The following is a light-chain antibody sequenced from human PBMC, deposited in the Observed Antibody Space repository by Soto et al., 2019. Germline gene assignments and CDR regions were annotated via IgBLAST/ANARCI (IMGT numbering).Light chain of an antibody. V-gene: IGKV1-12*01. Sequence: DIQMTQSPSTLSASVGDRVTITCRASLSITTWLAWYQQKPGKAPNLLIYGASNLHSGVPSRFSGSGSGTNFTLTISSLQPEDFATYYCQQANSFPITFGQGTRLEIK. CDR3: QQANSFPIT. CDR1: LSITTW. J-gene: IGKJ5*01. CDR2: GAS.